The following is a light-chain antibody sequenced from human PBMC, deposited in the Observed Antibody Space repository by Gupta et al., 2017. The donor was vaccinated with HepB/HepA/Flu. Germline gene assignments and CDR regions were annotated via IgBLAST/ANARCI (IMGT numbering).Light chain of an antibody. Sequence: QAGLTQPPSVSKGLRQPAPLTCPGNSNSVGNQGAAWQQQHQGHHPKGLSDKNNNRPSGISERLAASRSGNTDSPTITGLQPEDEANADGLAWDSKHSAGVFGGGTKLTVL. CDR3: LAWDSKHSAGV. CDR1: SNSVGNQG. J-gene: IGLJ3*02. V-gene: IGLV10-54*01. CDR2: KNN.